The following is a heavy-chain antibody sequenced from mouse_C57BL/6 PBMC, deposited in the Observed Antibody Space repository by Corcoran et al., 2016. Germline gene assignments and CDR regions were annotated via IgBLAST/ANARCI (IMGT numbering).Heavy chain of an antibody. V-gene: IGHV1-80*01. CDR1: GYAFSSYW. Sequence: QVQLQQSGAELVKPGASVKISCKASGYAFSSYWMNWVKQRPGKGLEWIGQIYPGDGDTNYNGKFKGKATLTADKSSSTAYMQLSSLTSEDSAVYVCARDYDDYDRAFAYWGQGTLVTVSA. CDR2: IYPGDGDT. J-gene: IGHJ3*01. D-gene: IGHD2-4*01. CDR3: ARDYDDYDRAFAY.